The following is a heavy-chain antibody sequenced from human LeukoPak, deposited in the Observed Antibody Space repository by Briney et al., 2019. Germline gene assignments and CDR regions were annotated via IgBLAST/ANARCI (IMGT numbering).Heavy chain of an antibody. J-gene: IGHJ6*03. CDR1: GFTFSDYY. CDR2: ISSSGSTI. CDR3: AKETGYSSSWYDLDYYYYMDV. V-gene: IGHV3-11*01. D-gene: IGHD6-13*01. Sequence: GGSLRLSCAASGFTFSDYYMSWIRQAPGKGLEWVSYISSSGSTIYYADSVKGRFTISRDNAKNSLYLQMNSLRAEDTAVYYCAKETGYSSSWYDLDYYYYMDVWGKGTTVTVSS.